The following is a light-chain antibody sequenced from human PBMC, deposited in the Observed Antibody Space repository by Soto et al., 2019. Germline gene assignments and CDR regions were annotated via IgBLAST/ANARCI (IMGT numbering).Light chain of an antibody. CDR1: QTIGNK. V-gene: IGKV3-15*01. CDR3: QQYNNWPLWT. J-gene: IGKJ1*01. CDR2: GAS. Sequence: EIVLAQSPATLSVSPGERVTLSCRATQTIGNKLAWYLQRPGQAPRLLVYGASTRPTGIPTRFSGSGSGTEFTLTISSLQSEDFAVYYCQQYNNWPLWTFGQGTKVDIK.